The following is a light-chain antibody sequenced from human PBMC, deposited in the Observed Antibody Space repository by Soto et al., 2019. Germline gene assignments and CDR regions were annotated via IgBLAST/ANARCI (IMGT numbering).Light chain of an antibody. CDR1: SGHSSYD. V-gene: IGLV4-69*01. Sequence: QLVLTQSPSASASLGASVKLTCTLSSGHSSYDIAWHQQQPDKGPRYLMKLNSDGSHTEGDGIPDRFSGSSSGAERYLTISSLQSEDEADYYCQTWVTGTWVFGGGTKLTVL. CDR2: LNSDGSH. CDR3: QTWVTGTWV. J-gene: IGLJ3*02.